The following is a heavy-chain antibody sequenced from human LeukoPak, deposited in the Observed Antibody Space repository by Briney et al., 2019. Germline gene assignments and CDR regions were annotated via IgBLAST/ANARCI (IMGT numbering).Heavy chain of an antibody. V-gene: IGHV3-33*01. CDR2: IWFDGSIK. CDR3: ARAVGPFDI. CDR1: GFTFSTYG. Sequence: PGGSLRLSCAASGFTFSTYGMHWVRQAPGKGLEWVAVIWFDGSIKYYADSVKGRFTISRDNSKNTLYLQMNSLRAEDTAVYYCARAVGPFDIWGQGTMVIVSS. J-gene: IGHJ3*02.